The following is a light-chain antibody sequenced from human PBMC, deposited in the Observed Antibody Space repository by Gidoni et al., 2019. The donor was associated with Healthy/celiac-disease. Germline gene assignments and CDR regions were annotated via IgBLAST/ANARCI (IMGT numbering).Light chain of an antibody. V-gene: IGKV1-39*01. Sequence: DIQMNPSPSSLAASVGDSVTITRRARKSISSYLNWYQQKTGKAPKLLIYAASSFQSGVPSRFSGSGSGTDFTLTISSLQPEDFATYYCQQSYSTLEYTFGQGTKLEIK. CDR2: AAS. CDR3: QQSYSTLEYT. J-gene: IGKJ2*01. CDR1: KSISSY.